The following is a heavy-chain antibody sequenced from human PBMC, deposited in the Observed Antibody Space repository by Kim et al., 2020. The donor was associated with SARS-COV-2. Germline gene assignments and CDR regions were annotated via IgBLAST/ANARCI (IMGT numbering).Heavy chain of an antibody. CDR3: ARFRYWRYCSSTSCYDLDY. CDR2: INHSGST. J-gene: IGHJ4*02. Sequence: SETLSLTCAVYGGSFSGYYWSWIRQPPGKGLEWIGEINHSGSTNYNPSLKSRVTISVDTSKNQFSLKLSSVTAADTAVYYCARFRYWRYCSSTSCYDLDYWGQGTLVTVSS. CDR1: GGSFSGYY. D-gene: IGHD2-2*01. V-gene: IGHV4-34*01.